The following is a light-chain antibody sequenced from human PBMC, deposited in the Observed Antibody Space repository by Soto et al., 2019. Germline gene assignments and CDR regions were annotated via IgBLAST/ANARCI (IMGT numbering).Light chain of an antibody. CDR3: SSCADSTTYV. CDR1: SNDVGSYDL. J-gene: IGLJ1*01. CDR2: ETT. V-gene: IGLV2-23*01. Sequence: QSALTQPASVSGSPGQSITISCTGTSNDVGSYDLVSWYQHHPGKAPKLIIFETTKRPSGVSVRFSGSKSGNTASLTISGLQAEDEADYFCSSCADSTTYVFGSGTKLTVL.